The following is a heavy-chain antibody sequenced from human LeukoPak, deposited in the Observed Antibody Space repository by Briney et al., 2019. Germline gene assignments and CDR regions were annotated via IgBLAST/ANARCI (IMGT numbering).Heavy chain of an antibody. CDR1: GYTLTGYY. J-gene: IGHJ4*02. D-gene: IGHD3-9*01. V-gene: IGHV1-2*06. CDR3: ARWYYDILTGYYHFDY. Sequence: ASVKVSCKASGYTLTGYYMHWVRQAPGQGLEWMGRINPNSGGTNYAQKFQGRVTMTRDTSISTAYMELSRLRSDDTAVYYCARWYYDILTGYYHFDYWGQGTLVTVSS. CDR2: INPNSGGT.